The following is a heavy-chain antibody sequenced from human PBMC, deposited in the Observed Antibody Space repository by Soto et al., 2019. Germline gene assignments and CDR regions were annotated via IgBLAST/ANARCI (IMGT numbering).Heavy chain of an antibody. CDR3: AKEVPGLI. CDR1: GFTFSSYG. D-gene: IGHD3-16*01. Sequence: GESLKISCAASGFTFSSYGMHWVRQAPGKGLEWVAVISYDGSNKYYADSVKGRFTISRDNSKNTLYLQMNSLRAEDTAVYYCAKEVPGLIWGQGTLVTVSS. V-gene: IGHV3-30*18. CDR2: ISYDGSNK. J-gene: IGHJ4*02.